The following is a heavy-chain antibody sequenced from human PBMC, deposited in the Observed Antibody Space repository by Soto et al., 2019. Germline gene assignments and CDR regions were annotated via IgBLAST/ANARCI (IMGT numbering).Heavy chain of an antibody. CDR3: ARDKDRQQLGGNYYYILDV. CDR2: IMPVFATP. Sequence: QVQLVQSGAEVKKPGSSVKVSCKASGGTFSTSAISWVRQAPGQGLEWVGGIMPVFATPDYAQNFQGRVTITADESTTTAYLELTSLRNDDTAVYFCARDKDRQQLGGNYYYILDVWGQGTAITVSS. CDR1: GGTFSTSA. J-gene: IGHJ6*02. V-gene: IGHV1-69*12. D-gene: IGHD3-3*02.